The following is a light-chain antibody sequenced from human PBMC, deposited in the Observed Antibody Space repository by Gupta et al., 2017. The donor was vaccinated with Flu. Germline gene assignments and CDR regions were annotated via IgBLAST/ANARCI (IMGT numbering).Light chain of an antibody. V-gene: IGKV3-11*01. Sequence: EVVLTQSPATLSLSPGERAVLSCRASQSVSPSLAWYQQKPGQAPRLLMYDASRRAAGIPARFSGSGSGTDFTLTISTLEPEDFAVYYCPQRSDVPRYTFGQGTKLEIQ. CDR3: PQRSDVPRYT. CDR2: DAS. CDR1: QSVSPS. J-gene: IGKJ2*01.